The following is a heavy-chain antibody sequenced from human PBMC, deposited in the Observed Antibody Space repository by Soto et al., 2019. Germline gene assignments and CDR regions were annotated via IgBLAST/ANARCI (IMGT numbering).Heavy chain of an antibody. Sequence: EVQLVESGGGVVQPGGSLTLSCAASGFTFSNHWMHWVRQAPGKGLVCVSRINTDGSDTTYADSVKGRFTISRDNSKNTLDSQRTSLGAEATAGYYCGRGDAVTIGPLWSWGPGTLVTVSS. D-gene: IGHD5-18*01. CDR1: GFTFSNHW. CDR3: GRGDAVTIGPLWS. CDR2: INTDGSDT. J-gene: IGHJ5*02. V-gene: IGHV3-74*01.